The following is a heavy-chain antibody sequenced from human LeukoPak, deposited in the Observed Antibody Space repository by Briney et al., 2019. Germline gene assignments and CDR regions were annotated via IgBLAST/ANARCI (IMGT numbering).Heavy chain of an antibody. J-gene: IGHJ4*02. V-gene: IGHV3-23*01. CDR1: GFTFSAYA. D-gene: IGHD5-24*01. CDR2: IDGSGDKT. Sequence: GGSLRLSCITSGFTFSAYAMTWVRQAPGQGLEWISSIDGSGDKTYYADSVKGRFTISRDNAKNSLYLQMNSLRAEDTAVYYCARESKRWLQFDYWGQGTLVTASS. CDR3: ARESKRWLQFDY.